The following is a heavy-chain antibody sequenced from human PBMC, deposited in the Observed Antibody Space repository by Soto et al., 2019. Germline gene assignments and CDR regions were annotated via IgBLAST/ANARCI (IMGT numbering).Heavy chain of an antibody. J-gene: IGHJ4*02. V-gene: IGHV3-48*01. CDR1: GFTFSSYR. Sequence: EVQLVESGGGLVQPGGSLRLSCAASGFTFSSYRMNWVRQAPGKGVEWVSYISSSSNTIYYADSVKGRFTISRDNAKNSLYLQMNSLRAEDTAVYYCARPYYYGSGSYSNWGQGTLVTVSS. CDR2: ISSSSNTI. CDR3: ARPYYYGSGSYSN. D-gene: IGHD3-10*01.